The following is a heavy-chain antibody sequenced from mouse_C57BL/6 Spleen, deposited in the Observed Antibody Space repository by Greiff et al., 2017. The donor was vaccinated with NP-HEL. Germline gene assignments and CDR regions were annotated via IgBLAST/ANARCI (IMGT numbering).Heavy chain of an antibody. V-gene: IGHV5-6*01. Sequence: EVKLMESGGDLVKPGGSLKLSCAASGFTFSSYGMSWVRQTPDKRLEWVATISSGGSYTYYPDSVKGRFTISRDNAKNTLYLQMSSLKSEDTAMYYCARPLIYDGYYGYAMDYWGQGTSVTVSS. CDR2: ISSGGSYT. D-gene: IGHD2-3*01. J-gene: IGHJ4*01. CDR1: GFTFSSYG. CDR3: ARPLIYDGYYGYAMDY.